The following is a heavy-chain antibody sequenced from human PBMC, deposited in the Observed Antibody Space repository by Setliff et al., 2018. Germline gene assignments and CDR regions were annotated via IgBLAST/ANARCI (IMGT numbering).Heavy chain of an antibody. CDR1: GYTFTNHY. V-gene: IGHV1-46*01. CDR2: INPGGGST. J-gene: IGHJ6*03. D-gene: IGHD5-12*01. Sequence: ASVKVSCKASGYTFTNHYMHWVRQAPGQGLAWMGMINPGGGSTTYAQKFQGRVTMNRDTPTSTVYMELSSLRTDDTAVYYCVREGVDRRSSTDYRYYMDVWGEGTTVTVSS. CDR3: VREGVDRRSSTDYRYYMDV.